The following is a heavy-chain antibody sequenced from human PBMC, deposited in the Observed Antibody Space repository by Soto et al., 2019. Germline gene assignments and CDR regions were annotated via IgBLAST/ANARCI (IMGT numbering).Heavy chain of an antibody. V-gene: IGHV3-20*04. CDR3: ASLIAAAGTPNPDY. Sequence: AGGSLRLSCAASGFTFDDYGMSWVRQAPGKGLEWVSGINWNGGSTGYADSVKGRFTISRDNAKNSLYLQMNSLRAEDTAVYYCASLIAAAGTPNPDYWGQGTLVTVSS. CDR2: INWNGGST. J-gene: IGHJ4*02. D-gene: IGHD6-13*01. CDR1: GFTFDDYG.